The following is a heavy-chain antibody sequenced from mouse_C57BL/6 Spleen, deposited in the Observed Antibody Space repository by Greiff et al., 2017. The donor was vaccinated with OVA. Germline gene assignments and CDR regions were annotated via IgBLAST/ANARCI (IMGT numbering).Heavy chain of an antibody. Sequence: QVQLQQSGAELVKPGASVKISCKASGYAFSSYWMNWVKQRPGKGLEWIGQIYPGDGDTNYNGKFKGKATLTADKSSSTAYMQLSSLTSEDSAVYFCARDWNYGSSPFAYWGQGTLVTVSA. D-gene: IGHD1-1*01. CDR2: IYPGDGDT. CDR1: GYAFSSYW. J-gene: IGHJ3*01. CDR3: ARDWNYGSSPFAY. V-gene: IGHV1-80*01.